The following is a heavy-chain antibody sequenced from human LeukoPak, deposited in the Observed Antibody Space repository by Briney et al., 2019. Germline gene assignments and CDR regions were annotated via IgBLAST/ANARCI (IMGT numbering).Heavy chain of an antibody. J-gene: IGHJ6*03. CDR3: ARDHPTPNAGYMDV. D-gene: IGHD2-8*01. CDR2: ISTSGST. Sequence: SETLSLTCTVSGGSISGYYWTWIRQPAGKGLEWIGRISTSGSTNYNPSFKSRVTISTDTSKNHFSLKLNSVTAADTAVYYCARDHPTPNAGYMDVWGKGTTVTVSS. CDR1: GGSISGYY. V-gene: IGHV4-4*07.